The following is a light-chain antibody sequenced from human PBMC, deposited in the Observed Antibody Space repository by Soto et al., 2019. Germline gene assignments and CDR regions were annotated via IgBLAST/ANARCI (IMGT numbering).Light chain of an antibody. J-gene: IGKJ4*01. V-gene: IGKV1-27*01. Sequence: DIKMTQSPSSLSASIGRSVTITCRASQTIIGYLNWYQQKPGKVPKLRIDAASTLQSGVPSRFSGSGSGTDFTLTISSLQPEDVATYYCQKCKVAPFTFGGGTKVDIK. CDR2: AAS. CDR3: QKCKVAPFT. CDR1: QTIIGY.